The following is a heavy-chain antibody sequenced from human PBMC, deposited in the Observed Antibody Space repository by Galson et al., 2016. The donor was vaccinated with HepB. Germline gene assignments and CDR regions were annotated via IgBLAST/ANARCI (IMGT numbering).Heavy chain of an antibody. CDR2: INPEGIGIYT. V-gene: IGHV3-74*01. CDR1: GFTFSNYV. CDR3: ARDLNWKLFDY. J-gene: IGHJ4*02. Sequence: SLRLSCAASGFTFSNYVMHWVRQAPGKGLVWVSRINPEGIGIYTLYADYVKGRVTISRDNAKNTLYLDMTSLRADDTGVYYCARDLNWKLFDYWGQGNLVTVSP. D-gene: IGHD1-1*01.